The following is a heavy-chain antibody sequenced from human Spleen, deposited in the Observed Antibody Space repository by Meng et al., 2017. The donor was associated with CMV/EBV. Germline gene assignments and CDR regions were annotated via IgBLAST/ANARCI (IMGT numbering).Heavy chain of an antibody. J-gene: IGHJ2*01. CDR1: GGSIRSYSYH. Sequence: SETLSLTCNVSGGSIRSYSYHWGWVRQSPGKGLEWIGSMYYSGSTYYNPSLQSRVTISLDTSKNHFSLRLNSVTAADTAMYYCARKSPYWYFDLWGRGTLVTVSS. CDR3: ARKSPYWYFDL. V-gene: IGHV4-39*07. CDR2: MYYSGST.